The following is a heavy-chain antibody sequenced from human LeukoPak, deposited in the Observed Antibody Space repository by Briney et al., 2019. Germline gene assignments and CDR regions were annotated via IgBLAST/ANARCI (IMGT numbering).Heavy chain of an antibody. CDR1: GGSFSGYY. CDR2: INHSGST. J-gene: IGHJ4*02. Sequence: SETLSLTCAVYGGSFSGYYWSWIRQPPGKGLEWIGEINHSGSTNYNPSLKSRVTISVDTSKNQFSLKLSSVTAADTAVYYCARPPRNFDYWGQGTLVTVSS. V-gene: IGHV4-34*01. CDR3: ARPPRNFDY.